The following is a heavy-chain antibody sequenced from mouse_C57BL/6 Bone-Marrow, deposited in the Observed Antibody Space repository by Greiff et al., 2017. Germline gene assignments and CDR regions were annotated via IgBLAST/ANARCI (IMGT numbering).Heavy chain of an antibody. CDR3: AKIPYDYDWFAY. Sequence: VQVVESGPGLVQPSQSLSITCTVSGFSLTSYGVHWVRQSPGKGLEWLGVIWRGGSTDYNAAFMSRLSITKDNSKSQVFFKMNSLQADDTAIYYCAKIPYDYDWFAYWGQGTLVTVSA. D-gene: IGHD2-4*01. J-gene: IGHJ3*01. CDR2: IWRGGST. CDR1: GFSLTSYG. V-gene: IGHV2-5*01.